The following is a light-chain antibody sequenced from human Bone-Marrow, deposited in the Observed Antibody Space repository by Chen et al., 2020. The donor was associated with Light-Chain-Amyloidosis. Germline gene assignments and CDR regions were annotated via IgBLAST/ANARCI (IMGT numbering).Light chain of an antibody. Sequence: SYVLTQPSSVSVAPGQTATIACGGNNIGSTSVHCYQQTPGQAPLLVVYDDSDRPSGIPERLSGSNSGNTATLTLSRVEAGDEADYYCQVWDRSSDRPVFGGGTKLTVL. CDR1: NIGSTS. CDR2: DDS. J-gene: IGLJ3*02. V-gene: IGLV3-21*02. CDR3: QVWDRSSDRPV.